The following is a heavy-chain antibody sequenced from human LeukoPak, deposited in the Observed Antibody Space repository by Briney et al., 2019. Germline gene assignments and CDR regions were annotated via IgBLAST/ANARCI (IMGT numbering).Heavy chain of an antibody. CDR2: IKSKTDGGTI. V-gene: IGHV3-15*01. CDR1: GFTFSNAW. J-gene: IGHJ4*02. D-gene: IGHD2-21*02. Sequence: GGSLRLSCAASGFTFSNAWMSWVRQAPGKGLEWVGRIKSKTDGGTIDYAAPVKGRFTISRDDSKNTLYLQMNSLKTEDTVVYYCVGATTRVTAYWGEGTLVTVS. CDR3: VGATTRVTAY.